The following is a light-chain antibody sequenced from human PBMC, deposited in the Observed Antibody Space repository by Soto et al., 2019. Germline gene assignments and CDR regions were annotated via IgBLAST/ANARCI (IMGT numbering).Light chain of an antibody. CDR1: SSDIGGYEY. Sequence: QSALTQPASVSGSPGQSITIPCTGTSSDIGGYEYVSWYQQFPGKAPKLMIYKVYSRPPGVSNRFSGSKSGNTASLTISGLQFEDEGDYYCSSFTTNSTWVFGGGTKLTVL. J-gene: IGLJ3*02. V-gene: IGLV2-14*01. CDR2: KVY. CDR3: SSFTTNSTWV.